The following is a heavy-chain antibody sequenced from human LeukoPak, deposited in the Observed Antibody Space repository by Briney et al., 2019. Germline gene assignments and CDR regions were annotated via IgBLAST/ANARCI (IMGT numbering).Heavy chain of an antibody. J-gene: IGHJ3*02. CDR1: GFTFSSYA. CDR3: AKDITHSGSYSAWAFDI. Sequence: PGGSLRLSCAASGFTFSSYAMHWVRQAPGKGLEWVSGISWNSGSIGYADSVKGRFTISRDNAKNSLYLQMNGLRAEDTASYYCAKDITHSGSYSAWAFDIWGQGTMVTVSS. V-gene: IGHV3-9*01. D-gene: IGHD1-26*01. CDR2: ISWNSGSI.